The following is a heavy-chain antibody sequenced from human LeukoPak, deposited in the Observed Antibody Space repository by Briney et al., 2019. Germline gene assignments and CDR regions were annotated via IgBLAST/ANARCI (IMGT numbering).Heavy chain of an antibody. CDR3: ARVLPVASRDY. D-gene: IGHD2-2*01. V-gene: IGHV3-7*01. Sequence: GGSLRLSCAASGFTFSTYWMSWVRQAPGKGLEWVANIKQDGSDKFYVDSVKGRFTISRDNAKNSMYLQMSSMRAEDTAIYYCARVLPVASRDYWGQGTLVTVSS. CDR2: IKQDGSDK. CDR1: GFTFSTYW. J-gene: IGHJ4*02.